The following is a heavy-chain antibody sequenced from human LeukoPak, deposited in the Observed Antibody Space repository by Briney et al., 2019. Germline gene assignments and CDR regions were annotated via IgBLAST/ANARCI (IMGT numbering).Heavy chain of an antibody. Sequence: SETLSLTCTVSGGSISSSSYYWGWIRQPPGKGLEWIGSIYYSGSTYYNPSLKSRVTISVDTSKNQFSLKLSSVTAADTAAYYCASILDTAMVPLKPHSASPGGDAFDIWGQGTMVTVSS. CDR2: IYYSGST. J-gene: IGHJ3*02. V-gene: IGHV4-39*07. D-gene: IGHD5-18*01. CDR1: GGSISSSSYY. CDR3: ASILDTAMVPLKPHSASPGGDAFDI.